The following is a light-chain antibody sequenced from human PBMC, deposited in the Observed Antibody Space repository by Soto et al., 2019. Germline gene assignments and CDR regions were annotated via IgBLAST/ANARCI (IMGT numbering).Light chain of an antibody. V-gene: IGKV3-20*01. CDR1: QTVRNN. CDR3: QQYGSSLWT. J-gene: IGKJ1*01. CDR2: GAS. Sequence: EIVLTQSPATLSLSPGEGATLSCTASQTVRNNLAWYQQRPGQPPRLLIYGASSRATGIPARFSGSGSGTDFTLTISRLEPEDFAVYYCQQYGSSLWTFGQGTKVDI.